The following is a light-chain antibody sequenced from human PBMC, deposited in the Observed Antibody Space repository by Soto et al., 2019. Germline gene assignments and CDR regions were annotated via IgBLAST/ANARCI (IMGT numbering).Light chain of an antibody. CDR3: QQYNSWLWT. V-gene: IGKV3-15*01. CDR2: GAS. J-gene: IGKJ1*01. Sequence: EIVMTQSPATLSVSPGEGATLSCRASQRVGSKLAWYQQKPGQAPRLLIYGASTRATGIPARFSGSGSGTEFTLIISSLHSEDSAVYYCQQYNSWLWTFGQGTKVEIK. CDR1: QRVGSK.